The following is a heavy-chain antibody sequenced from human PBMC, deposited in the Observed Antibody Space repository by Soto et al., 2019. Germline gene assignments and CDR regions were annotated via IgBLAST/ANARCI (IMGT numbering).Heavy chain of an antibody. CDR3: ARDRGFGELYY. CDR1: GGSISSGDYY. V-gene: IGHV4-30-4*01. J-gene: IGHJ4*02. Sequence: SETLSLTCTVSGGSISSGDYYWSWIRQPPGKGLEWIGYIYYSGSTYYNPSLKSRVTISVDTSKNQFSLKLSSVTAADTAVYYCARDRGFGELYYWGQRTLVTVSS. D-gene: IGHD3-10*01. CDR2: IYYSGST.